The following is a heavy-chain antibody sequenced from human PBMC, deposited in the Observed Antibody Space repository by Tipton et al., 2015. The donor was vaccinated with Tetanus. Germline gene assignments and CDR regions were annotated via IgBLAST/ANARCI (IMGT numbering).Heavy chain of an antibody. Sequence: WNWIRQPPGKGLEWLAYVSYSGRTNSNYSLKSRITISQDTSKNQFSLRLTSVTAADTAVYYCARANYEFPKKGPFDSWGQGALVIVSS. J-gene: IGHJ4*02. D-gene: IGHD3-3*01. CDR3: ARANYEFPKKGPFDS. CDR2: VSYSGRT. V-gene: IGHV4-59*01.